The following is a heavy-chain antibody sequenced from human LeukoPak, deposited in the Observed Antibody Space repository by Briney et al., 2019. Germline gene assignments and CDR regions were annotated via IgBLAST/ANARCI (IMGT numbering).Heavy chain of an antibody. CDR1: GGSFSGYY. J-gene: IGHJ6*02. D-gene: IGHD4/OR15-4a*01. V-gene: IGHV4-34*12. CDR2: IIHSGST. CDR3: ARRCGRPAGYYYYYGMDV. Sequence: SETLSLTCAVNGGSFSGYYWTWIRQSPGKGLEWIGEIIHSGSTNYNPSLKSRVTISVDTSKNQFSLKLSSVTAADTAVYYCARRCGRPAGYYYYYGMDVWGQGTTVTVSS.